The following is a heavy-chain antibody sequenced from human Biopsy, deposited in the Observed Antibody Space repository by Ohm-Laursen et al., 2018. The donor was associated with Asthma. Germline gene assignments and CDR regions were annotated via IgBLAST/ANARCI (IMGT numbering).Heavy chain of an antibody. CDR3: ASDFPKDYVRYNFQF. Sequence: ASVKVSCKLSGYSLTDLSMHWVRQAPGQGLEWMGGHDHEEGGTVNARRFQGRVTMTEDTSTDTAYMELSSLSSDDTAVYYCASDFPKDYVRYNFQFWGQGTLVTVPS. CDR1: GYSLTDLS. CDR2: HDHEEGGT. V-gene: IGHV1-24*01. J-gene: IGHJ4*02. D-gene: IGHD4-17*01.